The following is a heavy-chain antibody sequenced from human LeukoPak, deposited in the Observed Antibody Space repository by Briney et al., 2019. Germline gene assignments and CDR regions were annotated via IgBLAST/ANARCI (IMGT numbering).Heavy chain of an antibody. Sequence: SGTLSLTCGVSGGSISSTNWWTWVRPPPGEGLEWIGEVELSGRTNYNPSLESRVTISVDMSANHISLKLTSVTAADTAVYYCAREGGPHRPLDHSGQGTLVTVSS. V-gene: IGHV4-4*02. J-gene: IGHJ4*02. CDR1: GGSISSTNW. CDR2: VELSGRT. CDR3: AREGGPHRPLDH.